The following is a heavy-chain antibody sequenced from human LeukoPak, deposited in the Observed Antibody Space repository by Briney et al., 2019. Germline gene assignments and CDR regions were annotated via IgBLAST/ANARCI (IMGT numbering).Heavy chain of an antibody. J-gene: IGHJ4*02. CDR1: GFTFINFA. CDR2: ISGSGGST. Sequence: GGSLRLSCTASGFTFINFAMYWVRQAPGEGLEWVSSISGSGGSTYYADSVKDRFTISRDNSKNTLYLQMNSLRAEDTAVYYCAYCSAGSCSGSPADYWGQGTQVTVSS. V-gene: IGHV3-23*01. D-gene: IGHD2-15*01. CDR3: AYCSAGSCSGSPADY.